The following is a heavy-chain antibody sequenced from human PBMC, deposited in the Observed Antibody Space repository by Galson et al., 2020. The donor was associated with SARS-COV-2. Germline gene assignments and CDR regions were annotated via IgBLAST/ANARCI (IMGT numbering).Heavy chain of an antibody. J-gene: IGHJ6*02. V-gene: IGHV5-51*01. D-gene: IGHD6-13*01. CDR1: GPTSITYW. CDR3: ARVLGFAGIAGLDGMDV. Sequence: GESPQISCKRFGPTSITYWIGWVRPMPRQGLECMGIIYPADSDLKYTPSFQGQVTSSADKSINTAYLQWSSLKASDTAIYYCARVLGFAGIAGLDGMDVWGQGTTVAVSS. CDR2: IYPADSDL.